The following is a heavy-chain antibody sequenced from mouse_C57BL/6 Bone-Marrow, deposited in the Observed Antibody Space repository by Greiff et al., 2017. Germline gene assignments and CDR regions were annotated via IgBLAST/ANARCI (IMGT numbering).Heavy chain of an antibody. D-gene: IGHD2-5*01. V-gene: IGHV1-69*01. CDR3: ARPAYYSNFYAMDY. Sequence: VKLQQSGAELVMPGASVKLSCKASGYTFTSYWMHWVKQRPGQGLEWIGEIDPSDSYTNYNQKVKGKSTLTVDKSSSTAYMQLSSLTSEDSAVYYCARPAYYSNFYAMDYWGQETSVTVSS. CDR1: GYTFTSYW. CDR2: IDPSDSYT. J-gene: IGHJ4*01.